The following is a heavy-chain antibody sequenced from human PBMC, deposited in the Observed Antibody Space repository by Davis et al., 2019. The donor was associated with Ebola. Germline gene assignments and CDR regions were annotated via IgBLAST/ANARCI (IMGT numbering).Heavy chain of an antibody. CDR2: ISHGGVT. CDR3: ARTAMTSVSELGLGYNYFAP. D-gene: IGHD2-21*02. J-gene: IGHJ5*02. CDR1: ADSFSGYF. Sequence: SETLSLTCAIYADSFSGYFWSWVRQPTGKGMEWIGQISHGGVTDYKSSLESRVTISMDTSKNQFYLRLDSVTTADTAVYYCARTAMTSVSELGLGYNYFAPWGQGTRVSVST. V-gene: IGHV4-34*01.